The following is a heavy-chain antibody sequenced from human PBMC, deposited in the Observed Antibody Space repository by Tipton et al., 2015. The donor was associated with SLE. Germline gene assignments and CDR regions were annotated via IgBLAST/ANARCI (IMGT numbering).Heavy chain of an antibody. CDR3: AREDLAWFDP. D-gene: IGHD3-16*01. Sequence: TLSLTCAVSGGSISSSNRWSWVRQTPGKGLEWIGEIYHSGSTNYNPSLKGRVTISVDKSKNQFTLKLSSVTAADTAVYYCAREDLAWFDPWGQGTLVTVSS. J-gene: IGHJ5*02. CDR2: IYHSGST. CDR1: GGSISSSNR. V-gene: IGHV4-4*02.